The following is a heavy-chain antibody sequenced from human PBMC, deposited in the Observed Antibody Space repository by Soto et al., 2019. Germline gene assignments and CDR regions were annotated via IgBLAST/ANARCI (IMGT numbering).Heavy chain of an antibody. CDR1: GFTFSDYY. J-gene: IGHJ3*02. Sequence: PGGSLRLSCAASGFTFSDYYMSWIRQAPGKGLEWVSYISSSSSYTNYADSVKGRFTISRDNAKNSLYLQMNSLRAEDTAVYYCARDMLGFDSSGYYYGIGAFDIWGQGTMVTVSS. CDR2: ISSSSSYT. CDR3: ARDMLGFDSSGYYYGIGAFDI. V-gene: IGHV3-11*06. D-gene: IGHD3-22*01.